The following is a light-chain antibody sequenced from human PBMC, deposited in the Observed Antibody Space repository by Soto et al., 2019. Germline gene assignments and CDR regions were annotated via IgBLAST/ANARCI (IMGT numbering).Light chain of an antibody. CDR3: SSYTSVSTRVV. V-gene: IGLV2-14*03. Sequence: QLVLTQPASVSGSPGQSITVSCTGTSSDVGGYNYVSWYQQHPGKAPKVMIYDVSKRPSGVSNRFSGSKSGNTASLTISGLQVEDEADYYCSSYTSVSTRVVFGGGTQLTVL. J-gene: IGLJ2*01. CDR2: DVS. CDR1: SSDVGGYNY.